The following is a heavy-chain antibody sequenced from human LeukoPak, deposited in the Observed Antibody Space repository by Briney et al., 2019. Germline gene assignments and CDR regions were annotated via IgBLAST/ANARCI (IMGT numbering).Heavy chain of an antibody. J-gene: IGHJ4*02. CDR3: ARVYCSGGSCYSTFDS. CDR2: ISSTSGYI. D-gene: IGHD2-15*01. V-gene: IGHV3-21*01. Sequence: PGGSLRLSCAASGFTFSTYSMNWVRQVPGKGLEWVSSISSTSGYIYYADSVKGRFTISRDNAKNSLYLQMNSLRAEVTALYYCARVYCSGGSCYSTFDSWGQGTLVTVSS. CDR1: GFTFSTYS.